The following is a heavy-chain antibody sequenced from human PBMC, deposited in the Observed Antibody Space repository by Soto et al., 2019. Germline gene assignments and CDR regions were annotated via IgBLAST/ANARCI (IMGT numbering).Heavy chain of an antibody. V-gene: IGHV4-30-4*01. J-gene: IGHJ4*02. CDR2: IYYSGST. CDR1: GGSISSGDYY. CDR3: ARDRKQWGTMDY. Sequence: QVQLQGSGPGLVKPSQTLSLTCTVSGGSISSGDYYWSWIRQPPGKGLEWIGYIYYSGSTYYNPSRQTLVTISADTSKHPFSRKLRSVPAADTAVYYCARDRKQWGTMDYWGQGTLVTVSS. D-gene: IGHD6-19*01.